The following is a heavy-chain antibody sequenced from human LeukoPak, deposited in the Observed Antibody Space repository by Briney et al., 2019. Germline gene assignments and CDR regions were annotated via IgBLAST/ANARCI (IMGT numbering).Heavy chain of an antibody. CDR2: INPNSGCT. CDR3: ARGYYKDIVVVVAATQDWFDP. D-gene: IGHD2-15*01. Sequence: ASVKVSCKASGYTFTGYYMHWVRQAPGQGLEWMGWINPNSGCTNYAQKFQGRVTMTRDTSISTAYMEPSRLRSDDTAVYYCARGYYKDIVVVVAATQDWFDPWGQGTLVTVSS. CDR1: GYTFTGYY. V-gene: IGHV1-2*02. J-gene: IGHJ5*02.